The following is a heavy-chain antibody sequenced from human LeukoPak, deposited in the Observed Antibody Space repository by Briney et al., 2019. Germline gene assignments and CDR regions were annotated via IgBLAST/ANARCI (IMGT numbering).Heavy chain of an antibody. D-gene: IGHD3-9*01. CDR1: GFTFSSYS. J-gene: IGHJ5*02. CDR3: ARAGDILTQYDA. Sequence: GGSLRLSCAASGFTFSSYSMNWVRQAPGKGLEWVSSISSSSYIYYADSVKGRFTISRDNAKNSLYLQMNSLRAEDTAVYYCARAGDILTQYDAWGQGTLVTVSS. CDR2: ISSSSYI. V-gene: IGHV3-21*01.